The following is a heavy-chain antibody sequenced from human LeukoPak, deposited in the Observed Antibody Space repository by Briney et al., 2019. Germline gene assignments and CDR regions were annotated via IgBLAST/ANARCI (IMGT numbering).Heavy chain of an antibody. CDR3: ARPPPYCGGDCREYFQH. CDR2: ISAYNGNT. V-gene: IGHV1-18*01. CDR1: GYTFTSYG. D-gene: IGHD2-21*02. Sequence: GASVKVSCKASGYTFTSYGISWVRQAPGQGLEWMGWISAYNGNTNYAQKLQGRVTMTTDTSTSTAYMELSSLRSEDTAVYYCARPPPYCGGDCREYFQHWGQGTLVTVSS. J-gene: IGHJ1*01.